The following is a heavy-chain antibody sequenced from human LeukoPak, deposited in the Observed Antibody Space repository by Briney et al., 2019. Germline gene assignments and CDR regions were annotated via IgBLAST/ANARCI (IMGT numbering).Heavy chain of an antibody. CDR3: ARAYRRKDNWFDP. D-gene: IGHD1-14*01. CDR2: MNPNSGNT. J-gene: IGHJ5*02. CDR1: GYTFTSYD. Sequence: ASVKVSCKASGYTFTSYDINWVRQATGQGLEWMGWMNPNSGNTGYAQKFQGRVTMTRNTSISAAYMELSSLRSEDTAVYYCARAYRRKDNWFDPWGQGTLVTVSS. V-gene: IGHV1-8*01.